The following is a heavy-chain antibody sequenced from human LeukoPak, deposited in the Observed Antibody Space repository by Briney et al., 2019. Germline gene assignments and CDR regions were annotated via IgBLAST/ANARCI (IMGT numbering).Heavy chain of an antibody. D-gene: IGHD3-3*01. Sequence: GESLKISCKGSGYSFTTYWIGWVRQMPGKGLEWMALIYPHDSDTRYSPSFEGQVTISADKSLSTAYLQWSSLKASDSAMYYCARLKVFSSDLFDCWGQGTLVTVSS. CDR3: ARLKVFSSDLFDC. J-gene: IGHJ4*02. CDR1: GYSFTTYW. CDR2: IYPHDSDT. V-gene: IGHV5-51*01.